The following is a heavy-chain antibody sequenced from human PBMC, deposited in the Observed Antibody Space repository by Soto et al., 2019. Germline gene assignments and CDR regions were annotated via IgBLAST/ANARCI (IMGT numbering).Heavy chain of an antibody. D-gene: IGHD5-12*01. CDR1: GFTFSSYG. CDR3: ARSRGGYSGYDPVPRHF. V-gene: IGHV3-33*01. CDR2: IWYDGSNK. J-gene: IGHJ4*02. Sequence: SLRLSCAASGFTFSSYGMHWVRQAPGKGLEWVAVIWYDGSNKYYADSVKGRFTISRDNSKNTLYLQMNSLRAEDTAVYYCARSRGGYSGYDPVPRHFWGQGTLITVSS.